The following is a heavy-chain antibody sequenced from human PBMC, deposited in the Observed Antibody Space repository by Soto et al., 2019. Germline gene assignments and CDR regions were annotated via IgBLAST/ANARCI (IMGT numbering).Heavy chain of an antibody. Sequence: ASVKVSCKASGYTFTTYYMHWVRQAPGQGLEWMGWINPNSGGTNYAQKFQGRVTMTRDTSISTAYMELSRLRSDDTAVYYCARALRRGYCSSTSCYGVAFDIWGQGTMVTVSS. CDR1: GYTFTTYY. CDR2: INPNSGGT. D-gene: IGHD2-2*01. V-gene: IGHV1-2*02. J-gene: IGHJ3*02. CDR3: ARALRRGYCSSTSCYGVAFDI.